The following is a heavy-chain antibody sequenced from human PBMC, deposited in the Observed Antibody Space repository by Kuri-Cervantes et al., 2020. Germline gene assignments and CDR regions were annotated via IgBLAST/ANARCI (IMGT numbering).Heavy chain of an antibody. D-gene: IGHD4/OR15-4a*01. CDR2: IYHSCSN. CDR3: ARRLYGGNLWFYYFDF. Sequence: TLSLTCAVSGGSISSSNWWSWVAQPPGKGLEWIGDIYHSCSNNYNPSLKSRVTVSVDKSKNQFSLRLSSVTAADAAVYYCARRLYGGNLWFYYFDFWGQGTLVTVSS. V-gene: IGHV4-4*02. J-gene: IGHJ4*02. CDR1: GGSISSSNW.